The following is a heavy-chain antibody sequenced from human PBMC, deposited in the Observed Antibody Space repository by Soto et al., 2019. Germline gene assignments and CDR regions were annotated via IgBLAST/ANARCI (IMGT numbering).Heavy chain of an antibody. J-gene: IGHJ4*02. CDR3: AIVRVADSSLDH. CDR2: ISYDGSDI. CDR1: GFIFSNYG. V-gene: IGHV3-30*03. Sequence: VQLVESGGGVVQPGRSLRLSCVGSGFIFSNYGMHWVRQAPGKGLEWVAFISYDGSDILYADSVKGRFTISRDNSKSTLFLHMNRPTAEDTAIYFCAIVRVADSSLDHWGQGTLVTVSS. D-gene: IGHD3-10*02.